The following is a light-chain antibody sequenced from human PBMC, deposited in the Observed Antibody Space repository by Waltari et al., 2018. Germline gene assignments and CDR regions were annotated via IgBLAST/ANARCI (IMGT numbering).Light chain of an antibody. CDR1: NPISCW. CDR2: VAS. Sequence: DIQLTQSPSFVSASIGDRVTITCRASNPISCWLAWYQQKPGKAPKLLIYVASTLHSGVPSRFSGCGSGTEFTLTISSLQPEDFAVYYCQQTNNFLGITFGQGTRLEIK. J-gene: IGKJ5*01. CDR3: QQTNNFLGIT. V-gene: IGKV1-12*01.